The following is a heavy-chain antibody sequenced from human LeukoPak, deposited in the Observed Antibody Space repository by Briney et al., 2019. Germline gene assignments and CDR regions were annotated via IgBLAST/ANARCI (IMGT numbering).Heavy chain of an antibody. CDR1: GYTFTGYY. J-gene: IGHJ3*02. Sequence: GASVKVSCKASGYTFTGYYMHWVRQAPGQGLEWMGWIKPNSGGTNYAQKFQGRVTMTRDTSISTAYMELSRLRSDDTAVYYCARGPDDIVVVVAADDAFDIWGQGTMVTVSS. CDR3: ARGPDDIVVVVAADDAFDI. D-gene: IGHD2-15*01. V-gene: IGHV1-2*02. CDR2: IKPNSGGT.